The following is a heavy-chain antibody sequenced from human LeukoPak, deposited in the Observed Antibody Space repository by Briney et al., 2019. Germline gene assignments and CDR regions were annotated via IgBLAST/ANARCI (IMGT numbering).Heavy chain of an antibody. V-gene: IGHV1-2*02. D-gene: IGHD3-22*01. J-gene: IGHJ3*02. CDR2: IHPNTGGT. CDR1: GYTFTGHY. Sequence: GASVKVSCKASGYTFTGHYIHWVRQAPGQGLEWMGWIHPNTGGTKYAQKFQGRVTMTRDTSSSTAYMELSSLRSAETAVYYCASEYKYDSSGANAFDIWGQGTMVTVSS. CDR3: ASEYKYDSSGANAFDI.